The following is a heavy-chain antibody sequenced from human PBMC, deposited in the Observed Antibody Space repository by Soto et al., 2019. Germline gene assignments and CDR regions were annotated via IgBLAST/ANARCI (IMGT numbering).Heavy chain of an antibody. CDR3: AKDPRWLPTDAFDI. V-gene: IGHV3-23*01. D-gene: IGHD5-12*01. CDR1: GFTFSSYA. CDR2: ISGSGGST. Sequence: EVQLLESGGGLVQPGGSLRLSCAASGFTFSSYAMSWVRQDPGKGLEWVSAISGSGGSTYYADSVKGRFTIARDNSKNALDLQMNSLRAEDTAVYYCAKDPRWLPTDAFDIWGQGTMVTVSS. J-gene: IGHJ3*02.